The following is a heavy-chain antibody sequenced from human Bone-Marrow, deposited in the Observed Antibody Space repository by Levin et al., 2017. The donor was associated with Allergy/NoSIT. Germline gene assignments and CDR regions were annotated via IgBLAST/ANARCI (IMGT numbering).Heavy chain of an antibody. CDR1: GFNFKTSY. Sequence: GESLKISCATSGFNFKTSYMSWGRQAPGKGLEWVGRIKDKGEGGTIDYAAAVKGRFIISRDDLNNMLFLEMNSLHIEDTAVYFCAQGDFMDYWGQGTLVSVSS. V-gene: IGHV3-15*01. CDR3: AQGDFMDY. J-gene: IGHJ4*02. CDR2: IKDKGEGGTI. D-gene: IGHD3-16*01.